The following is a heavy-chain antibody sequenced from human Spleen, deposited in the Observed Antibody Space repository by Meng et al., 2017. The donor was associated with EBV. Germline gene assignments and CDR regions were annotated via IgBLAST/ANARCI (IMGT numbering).Heavy chain of an antibody. J-gene: IGHJ4*02. CDR2: ISAHNGNT. Sequence: IRMVQTGAEVKKPGASVKGSCKASDYTFTNYGISWVRQAPGRGLEWMGWISAHNGNTNYAQDLQGRATMTTDTSTTTAYMELRSLTFDDTAVYFCARDLGVKWLAYWGQGTLVTVSS. V-gene: IGHV1-18*04. CDR1: DYTFTNYG. CDR3: ARDLGVKWLAY. D-gene: IGHD6-19*01.